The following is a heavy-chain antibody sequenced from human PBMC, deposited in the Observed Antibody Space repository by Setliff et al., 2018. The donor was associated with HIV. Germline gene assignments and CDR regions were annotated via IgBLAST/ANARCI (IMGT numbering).Heavy chain of an antibody. D-gene: IGHD2-2*01. Sequence: CTVSGYSISSRYYWGWIRQPPGKGLEWIGSVYHTGSTYYNPSLKSRVTMSADTSKNQFSLKLSSVTAADTAVYYCASSPAWRSDFGLHTFDYWGQGTRVTVSS. CDR1: GYSISSRYY. CDR2: VYHTGST. V-gene: IGHV4-38-2*02. CDR3: ASSPAWRSDFGLHTFDY. J-gene: IGHJ4*02.